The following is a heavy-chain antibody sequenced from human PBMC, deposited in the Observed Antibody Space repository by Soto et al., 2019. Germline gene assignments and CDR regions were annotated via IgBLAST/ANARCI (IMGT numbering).Heavy chain of an antibody. CDR1: GFTFSSYA. Sequence: GGSLRLSCAASGFTFSSYAMHWVRQAPGKGLEWVAVISYDGSNKYYADSVKGRFTISRDNSKNTLYLQMNSLRAEDTAVYYCARDSIEIAPAAFDPWGQGTLVTVSS. CDR3: ARDSIEIAPAAFDP. J-gene: IGHJ5*02. D-gene: IGHD2-2*01. V-gene: IGHV3-30-3*01. CDR2: ISYDGSNK.